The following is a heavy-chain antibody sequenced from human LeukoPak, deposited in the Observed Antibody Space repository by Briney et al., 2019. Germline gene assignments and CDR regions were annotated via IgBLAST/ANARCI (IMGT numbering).Heavy chain of an antibody. J-gene: IGHJ4*02. CDR2: IIPIFGTA. Sequence: VASVKVSCKASGYTFTSYDINWVRQATGQGLEWMGGIIPIFGTANYAQKFQGRVTITTDESTSTAYMELSSLRSEDTAVYYCAGGGYSSGWDFDYWGQGTLVTVSS. V-gene: IGHV1-69*05. CDR1: GYTFTSYD. D-gene: IGHD6-19*01. CDR3: AGGGYSSGWDFDY.